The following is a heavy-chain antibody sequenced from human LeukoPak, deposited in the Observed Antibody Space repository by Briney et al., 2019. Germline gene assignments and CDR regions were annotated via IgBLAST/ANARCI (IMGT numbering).Heavy chain of an antibody. CDR2: MYHSGST. J-gene: IGHJ3*02. D-gene: IGHD3-10*01. CDR3: AKSNGYGLVDI. V-gene: IGHV4-38-2*02. Sequence: SETLSLTCTVSAYSISSDGYWGWIRQPPGKGLEWIGNMYHSGSTYYNPSLKSRVTISLDTSRNQFSLKLNSVTAADTAVYYCAKSNGYGLVDIWGQGTMVTVSS. CDR1: AYSISSDGY.